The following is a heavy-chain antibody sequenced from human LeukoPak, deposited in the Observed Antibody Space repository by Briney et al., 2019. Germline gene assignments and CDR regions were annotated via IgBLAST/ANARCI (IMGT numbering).Heavy chain of an antibody. Sequence: GASVKVSCKASGYTFTGYYMHWVRQAPGQGLEWMGWINPNSGGTNYAQKFQGRVTMTRDTSISTAYMKLSRLRSDDTAVYYCARDRGVRGVIPSPSDYWGQGTLVTVSS. V-gene: IGHV1-2*02. J-gene: IGHJ4*02. CDR3: ARDRGVRGVIPSPSDY. CDR1: GYTFTGYY. CDR2: INPNSGGT. D-gene: IGHD3-10*01.